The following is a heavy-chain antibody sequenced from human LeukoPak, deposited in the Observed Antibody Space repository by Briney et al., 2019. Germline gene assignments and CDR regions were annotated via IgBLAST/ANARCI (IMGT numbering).Heavy chain of an antibody. V-gene: IGHV4-30-2*01. Sequence: PSGTLSLTCAVSGGSISSGGYSWSWIRQPPGKGLEWIGYIYHSGSTYYNPSLKSRVTISVDRSKNQFSLKLSSVTAADTAVYYCARAQGTARRPKSYYFDYWGQGTLVTVSS. D-gene: IGHD3-10*01. J-gene: IGHJ4*02. CDR2: IYHSGST. CDR1: GGSISSGGYS. CDR3: ARAQGTARRPKSYYFDY.